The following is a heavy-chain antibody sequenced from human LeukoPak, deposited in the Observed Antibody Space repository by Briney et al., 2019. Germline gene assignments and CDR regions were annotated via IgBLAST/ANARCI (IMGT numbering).Heavy chain of an antibody. CDR2: ISAYNGNT. D-gene: IGHD6-19*01. Sequence: ASVKVSCXASGYTFTSYGINWVRRAPGQGLEWMGWISAYNGNTNYAQKLQDRVTMTTDTSTSTAYMELRSLRSDDTAIYYCARMMSIPVAGHRPLFDYWGQGTLVTVSS. V-gene: IGHV1-18*01. J-gene: IGHJ4*02. CDR1: GYTFTSYG. CDR3: ARMMSIPVAGHRPLFDY.